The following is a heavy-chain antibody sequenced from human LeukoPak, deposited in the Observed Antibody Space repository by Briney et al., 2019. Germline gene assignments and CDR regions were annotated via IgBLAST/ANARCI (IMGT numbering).Heavy chain of an antibody. J-gene: IGHJ5*02. CDR2: INHSGST. V-gene: IGHV4-34*01. D-gene: IGHD2-2*01. Sequence: SETLSLTCAVYGGSFSGYYWSWIRQPPGKGLEWTGEINHSGSTNYNPSLKSRVTISVDTSKNQFSLKLSSATAADTAVYYCARLPPYCSSTSCYVRLDPWGQGTLVTVSS. CDR1: GGSFSGYY. CDR3: ARLPPYCSSTSCYVRLDP.